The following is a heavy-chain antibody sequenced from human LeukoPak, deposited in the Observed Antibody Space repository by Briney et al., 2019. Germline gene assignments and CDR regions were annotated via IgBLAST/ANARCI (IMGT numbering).Heavy chain of an antibody. CDR3: LRGGNYYYYYMDV. Sequence: SETLTLTCTVSGGSISSYSWSWIRQPPGKGLEWIGFIYYSGSTNYNPYPKSRVTITVDAATNHFSLQLSSVTAADTTVNSCLRGGNYYYYYMDVWGKGTTVTVSS. V-gene: IGHV4-59*01. CDR2: IYYSGST. CDR1: GGSISSYS. J-gene: IGHJ6*03.